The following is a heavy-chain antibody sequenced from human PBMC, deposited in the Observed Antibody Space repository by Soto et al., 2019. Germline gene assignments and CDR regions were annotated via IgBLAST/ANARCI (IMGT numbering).Heavy chain of an antibody. Sequence: SETLSLTCTVSGVSISSYYWSWIRQPPGKGLEWIGYIYYSGSTNYNPSLKSRVTISVDTSKNQFSLKLSSVTAADTAVYYCARVGPSVDILTGYYNGDYYYGMDVWGQGTTVTVSS. D-gene: IGHD3-9*01. CDR3: ARVGPSVDILTGYYNGDYYYGMDV. J-gene: IGHJ6*02. V-gene: IGHV4-59*01. CDR1: GVSISSYY. CDR2: IYYSGST.